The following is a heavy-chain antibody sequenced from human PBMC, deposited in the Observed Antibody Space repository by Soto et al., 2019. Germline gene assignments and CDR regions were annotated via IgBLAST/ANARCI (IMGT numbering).Heavy chain of an antibody. Sequence: PGGSLRLSCVASGFTFGKYWMDWLRQTPGKGLEWVANIKQDGSEKFYVDSVRGRFTISRDNAKNSVYLEMNRLRDEDTGVYYCAREEESVGSPPSGFHPWGQGVQVTVSS. V-gene: IGHV3-7*03. CDR2: IKQDGSEK. D-gene: IGHD3-10*01. CDR1: GFTFGKYW. CDR3: AREEESVGSPPSGFHP. J-gene: IGHJ5*02.